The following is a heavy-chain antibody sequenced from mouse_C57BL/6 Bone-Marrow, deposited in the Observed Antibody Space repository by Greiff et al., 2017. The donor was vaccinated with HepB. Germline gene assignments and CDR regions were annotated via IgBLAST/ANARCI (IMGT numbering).Heavy chain of an antibody. CDR1: GFSLTSYG. J-gene: IGHJ1*03. CDR2: IWSGGST. D-gene: IGHD2-4*01. CDR3: AKKSGITDSWYFDV. V-gene: IGHV2-4*01. Sequence: QVQLQQSGPGLVQPSQSLSITCTVSGFSLTSYGVHWVRQPPGKGLEWLGVIWSGGSTDYNAAFISRLSISKDNSKSQVFFKMNSLQADDTAIYYCAKKSGITDSWYFDVWGTGTTVTVSS.